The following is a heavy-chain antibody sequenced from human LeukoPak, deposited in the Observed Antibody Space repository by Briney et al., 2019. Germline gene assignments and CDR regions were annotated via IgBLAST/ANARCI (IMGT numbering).Heavy chain of an antibody. D-gene: IGHD2-15*01. CDR1: GFTFSSYS. Sequence: GGSLRLSCAASGFTFSSYSMNWVRQAPGKGLEWVSYISSSSSTIYYADSVKGRFAISRDNAKNSLYLQMNSLRAEDTAVYYCARPFCSGGSCYSSIPGPAHWGLGTLVAVSS. J-gene: IGHJ4*02. V-gene: IGHV3-48*01. CDR3: ARPFCSGGSCYSSIPGPAH. CDR2: ISSSSSTI.